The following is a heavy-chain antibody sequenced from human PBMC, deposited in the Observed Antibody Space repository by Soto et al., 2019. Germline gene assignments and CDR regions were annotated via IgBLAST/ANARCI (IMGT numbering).Heavy chain of an antibody. CDR2: ISGSSITI. V-gene: IGHV3-11*01. CDR1: GFTFSESY. D-gene: IGHD6-6*01. J-gene: IGHJ4*02. Sequence: QVQLVESGGGLVKPGGSVRLSCAASGFTFSESYMSWVRQAPGKGLEWLSYISGSSITISHADSVKGRFTISRDNDKNSVYLQMDSLRAEDTAVHYCARFLGGIPARPFDYWGQGTLVTVSS. CDR3: ARFLGGIPARPFDY.